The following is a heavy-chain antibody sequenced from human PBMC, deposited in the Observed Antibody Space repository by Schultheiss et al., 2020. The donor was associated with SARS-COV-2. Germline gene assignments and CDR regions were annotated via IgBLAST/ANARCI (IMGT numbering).Heavy chain of an antibody. CDR3: ARDRGYYGSGMDV. CDR1: GFTFSNYG. Sequence: GGSLRLSCAASGFTFSNYGLHWVRQAPGKGLEWVAAISYDGSNKYYADSVKGRFTISRDNSKNTLYLQMNSLRAEDTAVYYCARDRGYYGSGMDVWGQGTTVTVSS. D-gene: IGHD3-10*01. CDR2: ISYDGSNK. J-gene: IGHJ6*02. V-gene: IGHV3-30*03.